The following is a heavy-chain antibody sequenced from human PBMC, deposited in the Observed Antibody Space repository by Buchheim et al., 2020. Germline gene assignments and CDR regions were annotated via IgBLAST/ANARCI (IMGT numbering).Heavy chain of an antibody. CDR2: TSYDASNT. CDR1: GFTFSRYA. J-gene: IGHJ6*02. D-gene: IGHD4-17*01. Sequence: QVQVVESGGGVVQPGRSLRLSCAASGFTFSRYAMHWVRQAPGKGLEWVAVTSYDASNTYYADSVKGRFTISRDNSKNTLYLQMSSLRAEDTAVYYCAKDRLYDYGYDSYYYGIDVWGQGTT. V-gene: IGHV3-30-3*01. CDR3: AKDRLYDYGYDSYYYGIDV.